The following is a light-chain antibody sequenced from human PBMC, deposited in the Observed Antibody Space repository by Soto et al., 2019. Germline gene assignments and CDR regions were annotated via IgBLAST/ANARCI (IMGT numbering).Light chain of an antibody. J-gene: IGLJ2*01. Sequence: QSVLTQPPSVSATPGQSVAISCSGSSSNIGRKSVNRYQQVPGTAPKLLIYSNNHRPSGVPDRFSGSKSGTSASLAISGLQSEDEADYFCAAWDDTLNGPTFGGGTKVTVL. CDR3: AAWDDTLNGPT. CDR2: SNN. CDR1: SSNIGRKS. V-gene: IGLV1-44*01.